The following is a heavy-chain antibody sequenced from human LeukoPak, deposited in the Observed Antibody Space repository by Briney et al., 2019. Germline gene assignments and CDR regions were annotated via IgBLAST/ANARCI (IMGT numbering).Heavy chain of an antibody. CDR1: GFTFSSYA. CDR3: AKSIYYDSSGEDY. Sequence: GGSLRLSCAASGFTFSSYAMSWVRQAPGKGLEWVSGVGGSGGSTYYADSVKGRFTISRDNSKNTLYLQMNSLRAEDTAVYYCAKSIYYDSSGEDYWGQGTLVTVSS. J-gene: IGHJ4*02. CDR2: VGGSGGST. D-gene: IGHD3-22*01. V-gene: IGHV3-23*01.